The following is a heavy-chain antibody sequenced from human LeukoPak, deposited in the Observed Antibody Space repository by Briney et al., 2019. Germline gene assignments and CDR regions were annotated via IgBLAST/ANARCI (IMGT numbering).Heavy chain of an antibody. J-gene: IGHJ4*02. CDR2: ISASGGST. D-gene: IGHD3-22*01. V-gene: IGHV3-23*01. Sequence: GGSLRLSCAASGFTLRSHAMSWVRQPPGKGLEWVSVISASGGSTFYADSVKGRFTISRDNSTLYLQMNSLRAEDTAVYYCAKVYYYDSSGYYPRYFDYWGQGTLVTVSS. CDR1: GFTLRSHA. CDR3: AKVYYYDSSGYYPRYFDY.